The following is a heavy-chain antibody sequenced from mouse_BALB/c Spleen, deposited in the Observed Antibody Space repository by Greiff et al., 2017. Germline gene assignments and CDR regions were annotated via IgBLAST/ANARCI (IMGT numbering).Heavy chain of an antibody. CDR1: GFNIKDTY. Sequence: EVQLQRSGAELVKPGASVKLSCTASGFNIKDTYMHWVKQRPEQGLEWIGRIDPANGNTKYDPKFQGKATITADTSSNTAYLQLSSLTSEDTAVYYCATGTWFAYWGQGTLVTVSA. J-gene: IGHJ3*01. CDR2: IDPANGNT. CDR3: ATGTWFAY. V-gene: IGHV14-3*02. D-gene: IGHD4-1*01.